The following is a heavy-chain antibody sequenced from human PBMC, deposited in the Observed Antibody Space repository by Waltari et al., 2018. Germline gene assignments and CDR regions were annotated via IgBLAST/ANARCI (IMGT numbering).Heavy chain of an antibody. D-gene: IGHD3-22*01. Sequence: QVQLVQSGAEVKKPGSSVKVSCKASGGTFSSYAISWVRQAPGQGLEWMGSIIRIFGQPNYAHEVQGRGTITADKSTSTAYMELSSLRSEDTAVYYCASSNYYYDSSGLGAYWGQGTLVTVSS. CDR1: GGTFSSYA. J-gene: IGHJ4*02. CDR3: ASSNYYYDSSGLGAY. CDR2: IIRIFGQP. V-gene: IGHV1-69*02.